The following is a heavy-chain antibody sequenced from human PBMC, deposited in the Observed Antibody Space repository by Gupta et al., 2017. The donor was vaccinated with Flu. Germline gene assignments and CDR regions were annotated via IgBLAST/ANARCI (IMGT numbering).Heavy chain of an antibody. CDR2: IIPIVDFT. CDR1: GGYFDSHS. J-gene: IGHJ4*02. D-gene: IGHD2-21*01. CDR3: ARTPSVVAAPYYFDY. Sequence: QVQLVQSGAEVKKPGSSVKVSCKASGGYFDSHSFNWVRQVPGQGLEWMGRIIPIVDFTNYAQNFQGRVTITADRSMSTAYMELSSLKSEDTAIYYCARTPSVVAAPYYFDYWGQGTPVIVSS. V-gene: IGHV1-69*02.